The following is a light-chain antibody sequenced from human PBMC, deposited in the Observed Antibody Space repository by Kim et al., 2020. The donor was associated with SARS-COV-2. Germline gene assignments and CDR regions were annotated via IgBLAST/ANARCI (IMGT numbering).Light chain of an antibody. Sequence: DIQMTQSPSSLSASVGDRVTITCRASHSINTYLNWYQHKLGKAPELLIYAASSLQGGVPSRFSGSGSGTDFTLTISSLQPEDFASYYCQQSYSSPLTFGGGTKVDIK. CDR1: HSINTY. J-gene: IGKJ4*01. CDR2: AAS. V-gene: IGKV1-39*01. CDR3: QQSYSSPLT.